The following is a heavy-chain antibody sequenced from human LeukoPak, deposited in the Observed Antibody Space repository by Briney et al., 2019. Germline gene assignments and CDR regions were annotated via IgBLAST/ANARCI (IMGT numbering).Heavy chain of an antibody. CDR1: GFTSDDYG. CDR3: ARDRPIVGATTFDY. CDR2: INWNGGST. V-gene: IGHV3-20*04. J-gene: IGHJ4*02. Sequence: GGSLRLSCAASGFTSDDYGMSWVRQAPGKGLEWVSGINWNGGSTGYADSVKGRFTISRDNAKNSLYLQMNSLRAEDTALYYCARDRPIVGATTFDYWGQGTLVTVSS. D-gene: IGHD1-26*01.